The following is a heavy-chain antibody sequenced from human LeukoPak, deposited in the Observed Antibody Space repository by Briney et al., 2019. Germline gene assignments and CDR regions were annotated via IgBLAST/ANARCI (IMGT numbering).Heavy chain of an antibody. CDR2: FYTSGST. CDR3: ARDRTLVGGIDY. Sequence: SETVSLTCTVSGGSISSGSYYWSWIRQPAGKGLEWIGRFYTSGSTNYNPSLKSRVTISVDTSKNQFSLKLTSVTAADTAVYYCARDRTLVGGIDYWGQGTLVTVSS. CDR1: GGSISSGSYY. V-gene: IGHV4-61*02. D-gene: IGHD1-26*01. J-gene: IGHJ4*02.